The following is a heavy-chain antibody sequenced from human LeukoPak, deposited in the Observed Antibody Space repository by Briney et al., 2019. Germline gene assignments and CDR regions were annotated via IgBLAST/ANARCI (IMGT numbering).Heavy chain of an antibody. Sequence: PGGSLRLSCAASGFTISNYNMNWVRQAPGKGLEWVSYISSSSGIIYYADSVKGRFTISRDNAKNSLYLQMDSLRVEDTAVYYCATDFNKGFDPWGQGTLVTVSS. CDR1: GFTISNYN. CDR3: ATDFNKGFDP. CDR2: ISSSSGII. V-gene: IGHV3-48*04. D-gene: IGHD1/OR15-1a*01. J-gene: IGHJ5*02.